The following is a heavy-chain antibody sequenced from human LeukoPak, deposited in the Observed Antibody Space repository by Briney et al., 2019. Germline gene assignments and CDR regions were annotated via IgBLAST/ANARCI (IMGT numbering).Heavy chain of an antibody. Sequence: SDTLSLTCAVSGYSISSGYDWGWIRPRPGKGLEWSGIIYHSERIYYNPPLKSLVTISVDTYKNHFSVNLSSVTAAHTAVYYCATYSSGYNTFDYWGQGTLVTVSS. CDR3: ATYSSGYNTFDY. V-gene: IGHV4-38-2*01. D-gene: IGHD3-22*01. CDR1: GYSISSGYD. CDR2: IYHSERI. J-gene: IGHJ4*02.